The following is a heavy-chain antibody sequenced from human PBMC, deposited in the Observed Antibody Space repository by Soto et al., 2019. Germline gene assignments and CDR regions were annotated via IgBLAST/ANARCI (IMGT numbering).Heavy chain of an antibody. Sequence: LRLSCAGSGFTFRSYAMSWVRQAPGKGLEWVSAISESGGSTYYADSVKGRFTISRDNSKNTLYLQMNSLRAEGTAAYYCAKDKPGTTAFEIWGRGTLVTVSS. CDR3: AKDKPGTTAFEI. D-gene: IGHD1-1*01. CDR1: GFTFRSYA. V-gene: IGHV3-23*01. J-gene: IGHJ3*02. CDR2: ISESGGST.